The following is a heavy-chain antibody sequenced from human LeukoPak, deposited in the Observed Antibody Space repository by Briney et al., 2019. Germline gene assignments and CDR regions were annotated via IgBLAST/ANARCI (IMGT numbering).Heavy chain of an antibody. J-gene: IGHJ6*03. CDR3: ARGRGWYGENYYYYYMDV. CDR2: ISAYNGNT. D-gene: IGHD6-19*01. CDR1: GYTFTSYG. V-gene: IGHV1-18*01. Sequence: GASVKVSCKASGYTFTSYGISWVRQAPGQGLEWMGWISAYNGNTNYAQKLQGRVTMTTDTSTSTAYMKLRSLRSDDTAVYYCARGRGWYGENYYYYYMDVWGKGTTVTVSS.